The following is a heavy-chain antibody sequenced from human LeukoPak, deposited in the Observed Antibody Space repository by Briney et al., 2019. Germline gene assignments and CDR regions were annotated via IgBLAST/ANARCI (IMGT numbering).Heavy chain of an antibody. D-gene: IGHD1-26*01. Sequence: SETLSLTCSVSGDSISGYYWSWIRQPPGKGLEWIGYINYSGNTYYNPSLKSRVTISVDTSKNQFSLKLSSVTAADTAVYYCARRRSWPDAFDIWGQGTMVTVSS. CDR3: ARRRSWPDAFDI. CDR2: INYSGNT. CDR1: GDSISGYY. V-gene: IGHV4-59*01. J-gene: IGHJ3*02.